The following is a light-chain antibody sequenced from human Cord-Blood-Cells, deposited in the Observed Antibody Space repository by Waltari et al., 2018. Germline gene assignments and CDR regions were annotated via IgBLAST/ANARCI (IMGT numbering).Light chain of an antibody. CDR3: QQYDNLPIT. V-gene: IGKV1-33*01. CDR1: QAISNY. J-gene: IGKJ5*01. CDR2: DAS. Sequence: LSASVGDRVTITCQASQAISNYLNWYQQKPGKAPKLLIYDASNLETGVPSRFSGSGSGTDFTFTISSLQPEDIATYYCQQYDNLPITFGQGTRLEIK.